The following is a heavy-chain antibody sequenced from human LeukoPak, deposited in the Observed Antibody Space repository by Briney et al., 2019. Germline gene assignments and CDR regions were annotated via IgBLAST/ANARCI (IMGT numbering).Heavy chain of an antibody. CDR1: GYTFTSYY. CDR2: IIPIFGTA. J-gene: IGHJ4*02. Sequence: SVKVSCKASGYTFTSYYMHWVRQAPGQGLEWMGGIIPIFGTANYAQKFQGRVTITADESTSTAYMELSSLRSEDTAVYYCARPRDGYNPSYYFDYWGQGTLVTVSS. D-gene: IGHD5-24*01. V-gene: IGHV1-69*13. CDR3: ARPRDGYNPSYYFDY.